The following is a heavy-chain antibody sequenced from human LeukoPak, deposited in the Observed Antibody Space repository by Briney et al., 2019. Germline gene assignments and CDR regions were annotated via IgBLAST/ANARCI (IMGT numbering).Heavy chain of an antibody. D-gene: IGHD2-2*01. CDR2: IYHSGST. Sequence: PSETLSLTCTVSGGSISSYYWSWIRQPPGKGLEWIGYIYHSGSTYYNPSLKSRVTISVDKSKNQFSLNLSSMTAADTAVYYCARGTYITSEPSAPYPYYFDSWGQGTLVTVSS. CDR3: ARGTYITSEPSAPYPYYFDS. V-gene: IGHV4-59*12. CDR1: GGSISSYY. J-gene: IGHJ4*02.